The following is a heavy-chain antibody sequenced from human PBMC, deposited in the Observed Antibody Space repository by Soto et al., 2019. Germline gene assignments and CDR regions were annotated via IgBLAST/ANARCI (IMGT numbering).Heavy chain of an antibody. CDR2: IYYSGST. Sequence: SETLSLTCTVSGGSISSYYWSWIRQPPGKGLEWIGYIYYSGSTNYNPSLKSRVTISVDTSKNQFSLKLSSVTAADTAVYYCARATAMVFGAFDIWGQGTMVTVSS. D-gene: IGHD5-18*01. CDR1: GGSISSYY. CDR3: ARATAMVFGAFDI. J-gene: IGHJ3*02. V-gene: IGHV4-59*01.